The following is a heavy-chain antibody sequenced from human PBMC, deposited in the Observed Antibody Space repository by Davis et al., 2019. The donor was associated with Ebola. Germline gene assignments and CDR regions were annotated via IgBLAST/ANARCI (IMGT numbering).Heavy chain of an antibody. D-gene: IGHD3-9*01. CDR3: ARGGRWYDILTEASLMDV. Sequence: GESLKISCAASGFTFDDYAMHWVRQAPGKGLEWVSLITWNGGSTYYADSVEGRFTISRDNAKNTLYLQMNSLRAEDTAVYYCARGGRWYDILTEASLMDVWGTGTTVTVSS. V-gene: IGHV3-43D*03. CDR2: ITWNGGST. J-gene: IGHJ6*03. CDR1: GFTFDDYA.